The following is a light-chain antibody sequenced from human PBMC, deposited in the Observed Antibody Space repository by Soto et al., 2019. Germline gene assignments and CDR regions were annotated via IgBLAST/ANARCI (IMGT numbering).Light chain of an antibody. CDR1: QDISTY. J-gene: IGKJ5*01. CDR2: DAS. V-gene: IGKV1-33*01. CDR3: QQFEDFPRAII. Sequence: DIQMTQSPSSLSASIGDRVTITCQAIQDISTYLNWYQQKPGKAPKLLIYDASNLETGVPSRFSGSGSGTDFTFTISSLQPEDIATYYCQQFEDFPRAIIFGQGTRLAIK.